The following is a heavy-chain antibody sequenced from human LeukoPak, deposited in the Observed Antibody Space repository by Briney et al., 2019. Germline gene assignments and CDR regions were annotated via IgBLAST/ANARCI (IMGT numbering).Heavy chain of an antibody. V-gene: IGHV3-30*02. D-gene: IGHD6-19*01. J-gene: IGHJ5*01. Sequence: GGSLRLSCAASGFTFSSYGMHWVRQAPGKGLDWVACTQNDGSNKYYADSVKGRFTISRDNSKNTLYLQMNSLRAEDTAVYYCARDRATHSSSWFDSWGQGILVTVSS. CDR3: ARDRATHSSSWFDS. CDR1: GFTFSSYG. CDR2: TQNDGSNK.